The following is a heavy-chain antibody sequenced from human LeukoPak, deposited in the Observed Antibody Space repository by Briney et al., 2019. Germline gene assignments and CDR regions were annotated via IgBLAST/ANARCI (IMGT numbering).Heavy chain of an antibody. J-gene: IGHJ4*02. Sequence: GGSLRLSCAASGFTFSRYCMQWVRQASGKGLECVAVISYDGSNKYYADSVKDRFTIPRDNPKHTLHLQMNSLRAEDTPVYYCAKEISKESVGNIVARRSLNDYWGQENLVSVST. D-gene: IGHD5-12*01. V-gene: IGHV3-30*18. CDR3: AKEISKESVGNIVARRSLNDY. CDR2: ISYDGSNK. CDR1: GFTFSRYC.